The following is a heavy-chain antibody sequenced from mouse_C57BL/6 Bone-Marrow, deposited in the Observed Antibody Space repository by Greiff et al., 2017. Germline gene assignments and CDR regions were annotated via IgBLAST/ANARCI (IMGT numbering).Heavy chain of an antibody. CDR1: GFNIKDDY. CDR2: IDPENGDT. V-gene: IGHV14-4*01. J-gene: IGHJ3*01. Sequence: EVQLQQSGAELVRPGASVKLSCTASGFNIKDDYMHWVKQRPEQGLEWIGWIDPENGDTEYASKFQGKATITADTSSNTAYLQLSSLTSEDTAVYYCTTDGSFAYWGQGTLANVSA. D-gene: IGHD2-3*01. CDR3: TTDGSFAY.